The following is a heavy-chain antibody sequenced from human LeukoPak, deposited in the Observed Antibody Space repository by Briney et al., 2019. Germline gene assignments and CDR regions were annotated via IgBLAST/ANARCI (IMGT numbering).Heavy chain of an antibody. CDR3: ARDSVHDAFDI. D-gene: IGHD5/OR15-5a*01. Sequence: GGSLRLSCAASGFTVSSNYMSWVRQAPGKGLEWVSVIYSGGSTYYADSVKGRFTISRDNSKNTLYLQMNSLRAKDTAVYYCARDSVHDAFDIWGQGTMVTVSS. J-gene: IGHJ3*02. V-gene: IGHV3-66*02. CDR2: IYSGGST. CDR1: GFTVSSNY.